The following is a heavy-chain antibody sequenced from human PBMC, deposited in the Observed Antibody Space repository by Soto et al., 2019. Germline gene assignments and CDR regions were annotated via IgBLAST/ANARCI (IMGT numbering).Heavy chain of an antibody. CDR1: GFTVCSNY. D-gene: IGHD1-1*01. CDR2: IYSGGST. Sequence: EVQLVESGGGLVQPGGSLRLSWAASGFTVCSNYMSWVRQAPGKGLEWVSVIYSGGSTYYADSVKGRFTISRDNSKNTLYLQMNSLRAEDTAVYYCAIDPRWNDGEDCWGQGTLVTVSS. J-gene: IGHJ4*02. V-gene: IGHV3-66*01. CDR3: AIDPRWNDGEDC.